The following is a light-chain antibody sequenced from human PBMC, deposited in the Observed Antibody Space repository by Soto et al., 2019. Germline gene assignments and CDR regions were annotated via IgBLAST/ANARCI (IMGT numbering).Light chain of an antibody. CDR3: SSYTSSSNQHLV. CDR1: SSDVGGYNY. V-gene: IGLV2-14*01. CDR2: DVS. J-gene: IGLJ2*01. Sequence: QSALTQPASVSGSPGQSITISCTGTSSDVGGYNYVSWYQQHPGKAPKLMIYDVSNRPSGVSNRFSGSKSGNTASLTISGLQAEDESDYYCSSYTSSSNQHLVFVGGTKLTVL.